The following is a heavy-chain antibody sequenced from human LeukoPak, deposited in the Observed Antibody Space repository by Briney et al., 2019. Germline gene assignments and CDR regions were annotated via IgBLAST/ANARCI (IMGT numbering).Heavy chain of an antibody. J-gene: IGHJ4*02. CDR3: ARDLAYSRLDY. CDR2: INPDGNKK. V-gene: IGHV3-7*01. D-gene: IGHD5-18*01. CDR1: GLTFSSSW. Sequence: GGSLRLSYAVSGLTFSSSWMDWVRQAPGKGLEWVASINPDGNKKYSADSVKGRFTISRDNAENSLYLQMNSLRVEDTAFYYCARDLAYSRLDYWGQGMLVTVSS.